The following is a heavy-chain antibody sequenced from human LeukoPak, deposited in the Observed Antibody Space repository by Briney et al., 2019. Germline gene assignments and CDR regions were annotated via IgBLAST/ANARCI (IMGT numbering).Heavy chain of an antibody. Sequence: GGSLRLSCEASGFTFDDYAMHWVRQAPGQGLEWVSGISWNSGSIGYADSVKGRFTISRDNAKNSLYLQMNSLRAEDTALYYCASLLAAFDIWGQGTMVTVSS. J-gene: IGHJ3*02. V-gene: IGHV3-9*01. CDR1: GFTFDDYA. CDR2: ISWNSGSI. CDR3: ASLLAAFDI.